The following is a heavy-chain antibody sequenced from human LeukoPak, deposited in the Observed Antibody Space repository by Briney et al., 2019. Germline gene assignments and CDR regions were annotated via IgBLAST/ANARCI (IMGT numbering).Heavy chain of an antibody. CDR3: ATGTVTTRPGDYYYGMDV. CDR1: GYNLTELS. V-gene: IGHV1-24*01. CDR2: FDPEDGGT. Sequence: ASVKVSCKVSGYNLTELSMHWVRQAPGKGLEWMGGFDPEDGGTIYAQKFQGRVAMTEDTSTDTAYMELSSLRSEDMAVYYCATGTVTTRPGDYYYGMDVWGQGTTVTVSS. J-gene: IGHJ6*02. D-gene: IGHD4-17*01.